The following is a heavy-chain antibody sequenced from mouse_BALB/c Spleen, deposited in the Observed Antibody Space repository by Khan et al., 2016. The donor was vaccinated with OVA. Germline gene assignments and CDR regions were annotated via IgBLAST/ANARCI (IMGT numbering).Heavy chain of an antibody. CDR2: ISDGGSYT. D-gene: IGHD2-1*01. CDR1: GFTFSDYY. CDR3: ARGFYGNPVAY. V-gene: IGHV5-4*02. Sequence: EVELVESGGGLVKPGGSLKLSCAACGFTFSDYYMYWVRQTPDKRLEWVATISDGGSYTYYLDSVKGRFTISRDDAKNNLYLQLNSLKSEDTAMYYCARGFYGNPVAYWGQGTLVTVSA. J-gene: IGHJ3*01.